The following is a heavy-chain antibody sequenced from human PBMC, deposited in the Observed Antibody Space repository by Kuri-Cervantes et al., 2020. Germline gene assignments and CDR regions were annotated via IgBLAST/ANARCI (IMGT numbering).Heavy chain of an antibody. J-gene: IGHJ4*02. Sequence: GESLKISCAASGFTFSSYWMHWVRQAPGKGPVWVSRINSDGSSTNYADSVKGRFTISRDNAKNTLYLQMNSLRSEDTAVYYCARGPDPGSDYWGQGTLVTVSS. CDR1: GFTFSSYW. V-gene: IGHV3-74*01. CDR3: ARGPDPGSDY. CDR2: INSDGSST. D-gene: IGHD1-14*01.